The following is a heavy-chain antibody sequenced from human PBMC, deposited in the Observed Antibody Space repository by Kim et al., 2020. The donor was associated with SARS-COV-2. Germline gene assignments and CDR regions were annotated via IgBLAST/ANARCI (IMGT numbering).Heavy chain of an antibody. Sequence: GGSLRLSCAASGFTFSSYDMHWVRQATGKGLEWVSAIGTAGDTYYPGSVKGRFTISRENAKNSLYLQMNSLRAGDTAVYYCARESPNYDSSGYGYSGMDVWGQGTTVTVSS. D-gene: IGHD3-22*01. CDR2: IGTAGDT. CDR3: ARESPNYDSSGYGYSGMDV. J-gene: IGHJ6*02. V-gene: IGHV3-13*01. CDR1: GFTFSSYD.